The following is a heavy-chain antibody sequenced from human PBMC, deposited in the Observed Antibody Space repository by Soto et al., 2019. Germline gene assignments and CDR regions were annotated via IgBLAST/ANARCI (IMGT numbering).Heavy chain of an antibody. CDR3: ARGLDSSSWSDYYYGKDV. CDR1: GGTFSSYA. Sequence: SVKVSCKASGGTFSSYAISWVRQAPGQGLEWMGGIIPIFGTANYAQKFQGRVTITADESTSTAYMELSSLRSEDTAVYYCARGLDSSSWSDYYYGKDVWGQGTTVTVSS. J-gene: IGHJ6*02. V-gene: IGHV1-69*13. D-gene: IGHD6-13*01. CDR2: IIPIFGTA.